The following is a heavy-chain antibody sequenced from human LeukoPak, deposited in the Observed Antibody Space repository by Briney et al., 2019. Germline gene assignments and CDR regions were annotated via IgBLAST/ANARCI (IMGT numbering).Heavy chain of an antibody. V-gene: IGHV1-18*01. CDR3: ARESGRYYHVDY. J-gene: IGHJ4*02. CDR1: GFTFTNYG. CDR2: ISAYNGNI. D-gene: IGHD3-22*01. Sequence: GASVKVSCKASGFTFTNYGFSWVRQAPGQGLEWMGWISAYNGNINYAQKFQGRVTMTTDTFTSTVYMDLKDLRSDDTAVYYCARESGRYYHVDYWGQGTLVTVSS.